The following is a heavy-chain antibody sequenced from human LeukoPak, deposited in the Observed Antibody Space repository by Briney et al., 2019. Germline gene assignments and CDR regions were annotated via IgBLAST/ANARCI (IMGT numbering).Heavy chain of an antibody. CDR2: INRDGSTT. Sequence: GGSLRLSCAASGFTFSNYWVHWVRQAPGKGLVWVSRINRDGSTTKYADSVKGRFTVSRDNAKTTMNLQMNSLRAEDTAVYYCARGRVLRYFDWLFDASGPRYGMDVWGQGTTVTVSS. CDR3: ARGRVLRYFDWLFDASGPRYGMDV. CDR1: GFTFSNYW. J-gene: IGHJ6*02. V-gene: IGHV3-74*03. D-gene: IGHD3-9*01.